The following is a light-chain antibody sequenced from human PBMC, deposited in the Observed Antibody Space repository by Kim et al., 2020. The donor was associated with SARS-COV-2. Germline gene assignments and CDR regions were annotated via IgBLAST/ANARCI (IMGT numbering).Light chain of an antibody. CDR3: QVWDSSSVHVV. CDR1: NIGGKS. V-gene: IGLV3-21*04. Sequence: SYELTQPPSVSVSPGKTARITCGGNNIGGKSVHWYQQKPGQAPVLVIYYDSDRPSGIPERFSGSNSGNTATLTISRVEAGDEADYYCQVWDSSSVHVVFGGGTQLTVL. J-gene: IGLJ3*02. CDR2: YDS.